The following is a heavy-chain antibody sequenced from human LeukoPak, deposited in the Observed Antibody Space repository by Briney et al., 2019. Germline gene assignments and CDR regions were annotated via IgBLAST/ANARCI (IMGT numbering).Heavy chain of an antibody. D-gene: IGHD6-13*01. CDR2: MNPNSGNT. Sequence: ASVKVSCKASGYTFTSYDINWVRQATGQGLEWMGWMNPNSGNTGYAQKFQGRVTMTEDTSTDTAYMELSSLRSENTAVYYCATLVAAAGGFDYWGQGTLVTVSS. CDR1: GYTFTSYD. J-gene: IGHJ4*02. V-gene: IGHV1-8*02. CDR3: ATLVAAAGGFDY.